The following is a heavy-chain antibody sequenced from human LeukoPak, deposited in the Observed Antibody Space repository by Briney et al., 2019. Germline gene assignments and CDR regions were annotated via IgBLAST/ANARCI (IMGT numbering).Heavy chain of an antibody. V-gene: IGHV4-59*01. D-gene: IGHD5-12*01. J-gene: IGHJ4*02. CDR3: ASWSGYVFGY. Sequence: PSETLSLTCAVYGGSFSGYYWSWIRQHPGKGLEWIGYIYYSGSTYYNPSLKSRVTISVDTSKNQFSLKLSSVTAADTAVYYCASWSGYVFGYWGQGTLVTVSS. CDR1: GGSFSGYY. CDR2: IYYSGST.